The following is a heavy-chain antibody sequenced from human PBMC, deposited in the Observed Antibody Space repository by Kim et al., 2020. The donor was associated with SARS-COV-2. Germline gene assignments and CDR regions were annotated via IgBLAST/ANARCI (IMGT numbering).Heavy chain of an antibody. D-gene: IGHD3-9*01. J-gene: IGHJ4*02. CDR2: INTSGRN. CDR1: GGSINSGNYY. CDR3: ARGEILTGYTYYFDY. Sequence: SETLSLTCTVSGGSINSGNYYWSWIRQPAGKGLEWIGRINTSGRNNYNPSLRSRITLSIDTSRSQFSLRLNSVTAADTAVYYCARGEILTGYTYYFDYWGQGTPFTVSP. V-gene: IGHV4-61*02.